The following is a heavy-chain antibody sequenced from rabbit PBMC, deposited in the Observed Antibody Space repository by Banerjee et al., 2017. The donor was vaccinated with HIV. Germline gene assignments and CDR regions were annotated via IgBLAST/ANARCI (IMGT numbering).Heavy chain of an antibody. Sequence: QEQLEESGGDLVKPEGSLTLTCKASGFSFSSSDWICWVRQAPGKGLEWIACINTSSGNTVYATWAKGRFTISRTSSTTVALQMTSLTAADTATYFCARGGGWGHFNLWGPGTLVTVS. CDR1: GFSFSSSDW. CDR2: INTSSGNT. CDR3: ARGGGWGHFNL. V-gene: IGHV1S45*01. J-gene: IGHJ4*01. D-gene: IGHD4-1*01.